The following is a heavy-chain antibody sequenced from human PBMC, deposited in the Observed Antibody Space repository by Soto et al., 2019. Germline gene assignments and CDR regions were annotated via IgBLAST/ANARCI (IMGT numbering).Heavy chain of an antibody. D-gene: IGHD2-2*01. Sequence: PSETLSLTCAVYDGSFSGYYWNWIRQAPGKGLEWIGEINHSGSTNYNPSLKSRVAISVDTSKNRFSLNLSSVTAADTAVYYAARGRGTYCDSTSCYADWIDPWGQGTLVTVSS. CDR2: INHSGST. J-gene: IGHJ5*02. CDR1: DGSFSGYY. V-gene: IGHV4-34*01. CDR3: ARGRGTYCDSTSCYADWIDP.